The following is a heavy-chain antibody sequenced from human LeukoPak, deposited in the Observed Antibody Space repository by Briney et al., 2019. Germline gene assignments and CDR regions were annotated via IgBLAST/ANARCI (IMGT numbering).Heavy chain of an antibody. D-gene: IGHD6-13*01. CDR1: GFPFSSYG. CDR3: ARDLHPQQLVSLVGY. Sequence: PGGSLRLSCAASGFPFSSYGMHWVRQAPGKGLEWVAVVSYDGSNKYYADSVKGRFTISRDNSKNTLYLQMNSLRAEDTAVYYCARDLHPQQLVSLVGYWGQGTLVTVSS. V-gene: IGHV3-30*19. J-gene: IGHJ4*02. CDR2: VSYDGSNK.